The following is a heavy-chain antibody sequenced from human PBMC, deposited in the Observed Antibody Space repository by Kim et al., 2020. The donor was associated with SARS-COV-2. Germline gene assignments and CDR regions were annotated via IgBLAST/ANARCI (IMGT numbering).Heavy chain of an antibody. CDR2: IKSKTDGGTT. V-gene: IGHV3-15*01. CDR1: GFTFSNAW. D-gene: IGHD5-12*01. Sequence: GGSLRLSCAASGFTFSNAWMSWVRQAPGKGLEWVGRIKSKTDGGTTDYAAPVKGRFTISRDDSKNTLYLQMNSLKTEDTAVYYCTTGVDIVATGDYWGQGTLVTVSS. J-gene: IGHJ4*02. CDR3: TTGVDIVATGDY.